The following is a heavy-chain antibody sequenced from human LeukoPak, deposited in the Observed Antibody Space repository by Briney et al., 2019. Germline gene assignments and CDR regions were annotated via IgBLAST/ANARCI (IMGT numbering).Heavy chain of an antibody. CDR2: TSSDGTVK. CDR3: ARDPVPAAARHFDY. D-gene: IGHD2-2*01. J-gene: IGHJ4*01. V-gene: IGHV3-30-3*01. CDR1: GITFSTYA. Sequence: GGSLRLSCAASGITFSTYAMHWVRQAPGKGLEWVAVTSSDGTVKYYPDSVKGRFTISRDNSKNTLYLQVNSLRPEDTGVYYCARDPVPAAARHFDYWGQGTLVTVSS.